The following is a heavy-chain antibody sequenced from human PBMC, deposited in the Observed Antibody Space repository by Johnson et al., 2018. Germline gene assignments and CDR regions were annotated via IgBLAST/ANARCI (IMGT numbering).Heavy chain of an antibody. Sequence: VQLLESVGGVVQPGKSLRLSCAVSGLAFSSYGMHWVRQAPGKGLEWVALISYDGSNTYYAESVKGLFTISRDNSKKTVNLQMDSLRGDDPAVNFCAQDGSTKQLWFRPAAYWGQGTLVIVSS. CDR2: ISYDGSNT. V-gene: IGHV3-30*18. CDR3: AQDGSTKQLWFRPAAY. D-gene: IGHD1-1*01. CDR1: GLAFSSYG. J-gene: IGHJ4*02.